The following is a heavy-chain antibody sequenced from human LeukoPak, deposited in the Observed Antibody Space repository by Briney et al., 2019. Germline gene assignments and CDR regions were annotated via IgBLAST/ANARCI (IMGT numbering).Heavy chain of an antibody. Sequence: GGSLRLSCAASGFTFSSYWMSWVRQAPGKGLEWVANIKQDGSEKYYVDSVKGRFTISRDNAKNSLYLQMNSLRAEDTAVYYCAYFHYYGSGSLDYWGQGTLVTVSS. V-gene: IGHV3-7*01. CDR3: AYFHYYGSGSLDY. D-gene: IGHD3-10*01. CDR2: IKQDGSEK. J-gene: IGHJ4*02. CDR1: GFTFSSYW.